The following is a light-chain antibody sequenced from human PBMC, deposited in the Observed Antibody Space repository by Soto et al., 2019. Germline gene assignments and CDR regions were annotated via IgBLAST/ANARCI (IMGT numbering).Light chain of an antibody. J-gene: IGKJ1*01. Sequence: MPQSPGTLSFSPGDRATLSCRASQNIGNKVGWYRQKPGRAPERLIYSTSSLQSGVPSRFSGSGSGTEFSLTITSLQPEDFATYYCLQHYTYPRTFGQGTKVDIK. CDR2: STS. CDR1: QNIGNK. V-gene: IGKV1-17*01. CDR3: LQHYTYPRT.